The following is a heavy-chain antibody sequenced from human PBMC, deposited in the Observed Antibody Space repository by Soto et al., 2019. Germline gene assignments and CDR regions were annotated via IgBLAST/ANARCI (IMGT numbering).Heavy chain of an antibody. CDR1: GLSLRSSTSY. J-gene: IGHJ6*03. CDR3: ARPVNYYYYYMDV. CDR2: INYSGST. V-gene: IGHV4-39*01. Sequence: QLQLQESGPGLVKPSETLSLPCTVSGLSLRSSTSYWRWLRQPPGKGLEWIGSINYSGSTYYSPSLKSRVTISADTSKNQFSLKLSSVTAADTAVYYCARPVNYYYYYMDVWGKGTMVTVSS.